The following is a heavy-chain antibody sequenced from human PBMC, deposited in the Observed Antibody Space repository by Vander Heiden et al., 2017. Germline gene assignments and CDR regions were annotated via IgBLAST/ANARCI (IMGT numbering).Heavy chain of an antibody. J-gene: IGHJ4*02. D-gene: IGHD2-21*02. CDR2: ISAYNGNT. CDR1: GYTFTRHN. Sequence: QVQLVQSGAEVKKPGASVKVSCKASGYTFTRHNINWVRQAPGQGLEWMGWISAYNGNTNYAQKVQGRVTMTIDTSTSTAYMELRSLRSDDTAVYYCASSLLCGDCSDNWGQGTLVTVSS. CDR3: ASSLLCGDCSDN. V-gene: IGHV1-18*04.